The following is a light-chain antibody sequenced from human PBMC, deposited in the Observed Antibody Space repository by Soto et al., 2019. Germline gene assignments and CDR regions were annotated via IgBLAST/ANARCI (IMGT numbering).Light chain of an antibody. CDR1: QSVTSSY. Sequence: EIVLTQSPGTLSLSPGERATLSCRASQSVTSSYLAWYQQKPGQAPRLVIYGVSSRATGIPDRFSGSGSGTEFTLTISSLQSEDFAVYYCQQYNNWPPITFGQGTRLEIK. CDR2: GVS. J-gene: IGKJ5*01. CDR3: QQYNNWPPIT. V-gene: IGKV3-20*01.